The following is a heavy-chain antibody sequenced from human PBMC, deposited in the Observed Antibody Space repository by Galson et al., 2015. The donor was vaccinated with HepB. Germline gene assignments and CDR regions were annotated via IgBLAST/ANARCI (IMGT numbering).Heavy chain of an antibody. CDR3: ASDHWAWGITMVQGVLFDL. CDR1: GFTFSSYS. V-gene: IGHV3-21*01. D-gene: IGHD3-10*01. J-gene: IGHJ2*01. CDR2: IGSSSSYI. Sequence: SLRLSCAASGFTFSSYSMNWVRQAPGKGLEWVSSIGSSSSYIYYADSVKGRLTISRDNAKNSLYLQMNSLRAEDTAVYYCASDHWAWGITMVQGVLFDLWGRGTLVTVSS.